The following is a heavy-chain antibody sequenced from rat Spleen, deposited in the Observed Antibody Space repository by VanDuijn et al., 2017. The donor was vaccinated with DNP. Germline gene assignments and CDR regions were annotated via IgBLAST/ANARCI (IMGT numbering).Heavy chain of an antibody. CDR2: IGSAAYAP. D-gene: IGHD1-6*01. Sequence: EVQLVESGGGLVQPGRSLKLSCAASGFTFSDFYMAWVRQAPTKGLEWVASIGSAAYAPYYGDSVKGRFTISRDNAKSTLYLQMNSLRSEDMATYYCARLYTTDYYWYFDFWGPGTMVTVSS. J-gene: IGHJ1*01. CDR3: ARLYTTDYYWYFDF. V-gene: IGHV5-22*01. CDR1: GFTFSDFY.